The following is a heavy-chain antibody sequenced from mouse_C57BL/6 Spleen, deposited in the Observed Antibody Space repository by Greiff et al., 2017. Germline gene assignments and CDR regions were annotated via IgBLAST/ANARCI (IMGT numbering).Heavy chain of an antibody. CDR3: VRSLYDYHWYFDV. J-gene: IGHJ1*03. CDR1: GFSFNTYA. D-gene: IGHD2-4*01. CDR2: IRSKSNNYAT. Sequence: GGLVQPKGSLKLSCAASGFSFNTYAMNWVRQAPGKGLEWVARIRSKSNNYATYYADSVKDRFTISRDDSESMLYLQMNNLKTEDTAMYYCVRSLYDYHWYFDVWGTGTTVTVSS. V-gene: IGHV10-1*01.